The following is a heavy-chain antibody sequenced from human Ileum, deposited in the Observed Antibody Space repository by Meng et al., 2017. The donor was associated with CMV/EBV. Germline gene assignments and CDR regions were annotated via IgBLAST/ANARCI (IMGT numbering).Heavy chain of an antibody. V-gene: IGHV4-34*01. CDR2: INDSRRT. Sequence: QVHVQQWWAGLLKPSQTLSLTCAVYGGSFSGSCWSWIRQPPGKGLEWIGEINDSRRTNDHPSLKHRVTISVDPSKNPFFLKLSSVTAADTAVYYCARGVAGGLFDYWGQGTLVTVSS. CDR3: ARGVAGGLFDY. D-gene: IGHD2-15*01. J-gene: IGHJ4*02. CDR1: GGSFSGSC.